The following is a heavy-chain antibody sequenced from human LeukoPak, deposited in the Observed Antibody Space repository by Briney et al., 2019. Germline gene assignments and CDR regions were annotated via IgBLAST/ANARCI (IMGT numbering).Heavy chain of an antibody. D-gene: IGHD3-22*01. CDR2: INHSGST. CDR1: GGSISSYY. CDR3: ARPSYYYDSSGYSAGSFDY. J-gene: IGHJ4*02. Sequence: SETPSLTCTVSGGSISSYYWSWLRQPPGKGLEWIGEINHSGSTNYNPSLKSRVTISVDTSKNQFSLKLSSVTAADTAVYYCARPSYYYDSSGYSAGSFDYWGQGTLVTVSS. V-gene: IGHV4-34*01.